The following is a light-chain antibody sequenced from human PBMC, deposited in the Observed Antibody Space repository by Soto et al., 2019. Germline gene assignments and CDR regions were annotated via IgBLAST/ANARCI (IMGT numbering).Light chain of an antibody. J-gene: IGKJ2*01. Sequence: EIVLTQSPGTLSLSPGERATLSCRASQSVSSSYLAWYQQKPGQAPRLLICGASSRATGIPDRFSGSGSGTDFPLTISRLEPEDFAVYYCQQYGSSQYTFGQGTKLEIK. CDR2: GAS. V-gene: IGKV3-20*01. CDR1: QSVSSSY. CDR3: QQYGSSQYT.